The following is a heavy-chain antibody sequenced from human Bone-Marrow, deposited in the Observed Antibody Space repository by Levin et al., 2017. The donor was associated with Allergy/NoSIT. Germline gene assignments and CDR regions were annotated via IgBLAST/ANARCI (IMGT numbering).Heavy chain of an antibody. CDR3: ARGLRIGTSNWYRS. D-gene: IGHD6-13*01. V-gene: IGHV4-34*01. CDR2: INHTGNT. CDR1: GGSFSDYD. J-gene: IGHJ5*02. Sequence: PSETLSLTCAVYGGSFSDYDWTWIRQPPGKGLEWIGKINHTGNTKYTPSLKSRVTMSTDTSKNQFSVNLSSVTAADTAVYYCARGLRIGTSNWYRSWGQGTLVTVSS.